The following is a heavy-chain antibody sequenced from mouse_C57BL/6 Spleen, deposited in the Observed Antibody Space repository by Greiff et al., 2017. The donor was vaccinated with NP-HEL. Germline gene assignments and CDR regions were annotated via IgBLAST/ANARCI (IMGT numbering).Heavy chain of an antibody. CDR1: GYTFTSYW. J-gene: IGHJ2*01. CDR2: INPSNGGT. Sequence: QVQLKQPGTELVKPGASVKLSCKASGYTFTSYWMHWVKQRPGQGLEWIGNINPSNGGTNYNEKFKSKATLTVDKSSSTAYMQLSSLTSEDSAVYYCARERITTVVFDYWGQGTTLTVSS. CDR3: ARERITTVVFDY. D-gene: IGHD1-1*01. V-gene: IGHV1-53*01.